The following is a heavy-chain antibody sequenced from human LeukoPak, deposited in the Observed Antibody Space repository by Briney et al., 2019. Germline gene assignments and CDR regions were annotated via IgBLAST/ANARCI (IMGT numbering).Heavy chain of an antibody. CDR1: GYTFTSYA. J-gene: IGHJ4*02. CDR3: ATHNAGTGFY. Sequence: ASVKVSCEASGYTFTSYAMHWVRQAPGQKLEWMGWINAGNGNTKYSQEFQGRVTITRDTSASTAYMELSSLRSEDMAVYYCATHNAGTGFYWGQGTLVTVSS. V-gene: IGHV1-3*03. D-gene: IGHD6-13*01. CDR2: INAGNGNT.